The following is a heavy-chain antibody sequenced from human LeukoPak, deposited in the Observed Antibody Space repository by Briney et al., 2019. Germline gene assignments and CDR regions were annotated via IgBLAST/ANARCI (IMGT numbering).Heavy chain of an antibody. J-gene: IGHJ5*02. Sequence: PGGSLRLSCAASGFTFSSYAMSRVRQAPGKGLEWVAAIRVSGGSTYYADSVKGRFTISRDNSKNTLYLQMNSLRAEDTAVYYCAKDPESSGYYLNWFDPWGQGTLVTVSS. CDR2: IRVSGGST. V-gene: IGHV3-23*01. D-gene: IGHD3-22*01. CDR1: GFTFSSYA. CDR3: AKDPESSGYYLNWFDP.